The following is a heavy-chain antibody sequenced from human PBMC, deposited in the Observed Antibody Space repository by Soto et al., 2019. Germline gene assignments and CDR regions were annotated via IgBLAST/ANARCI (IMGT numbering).Heavy chain of an antibody. V-gene: IGHV4-34*01. J-gene: IGHJ4*02. D-gene: IGHD2-21*02. CDR2: INHSGST. Sequence: QVQLQQWGAGLLKPSETLSLTCAVYGGSFSGYYWSWIRQPPGKGLEWIGEINHSGSTNYNPSLKSRVTISVDTSKNQFSLKLSSVTAADTAVYYCAREVRVVTVLRGLTSFDYWGQGTLVTVSS. CDR3: AREVRVVTVLRGLTSFDY. CDR1: GGSFSGYY.